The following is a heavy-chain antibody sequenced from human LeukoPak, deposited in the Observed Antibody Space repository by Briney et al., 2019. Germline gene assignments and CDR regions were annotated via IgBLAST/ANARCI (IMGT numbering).Heavy chain of an antibody. CDR1: GYTFTSYG. V-gene: IGHV1-69*13. D-gene: IGHD3-22*01. J-gene: IGHJ1*01. CDR3: ARDDENSSGYYQYFQH. Sequence: GASVKVSCKASGYTFTSYGISWVRQAPGQGLEWMGGIIPIFGTANYAQKFQGRVTITADESTSTAYMELSSLRSEDTAVYYCARDDENSSGYYQYFQHWGQGTLVTVSS. CDR2: IIPIFGTA.